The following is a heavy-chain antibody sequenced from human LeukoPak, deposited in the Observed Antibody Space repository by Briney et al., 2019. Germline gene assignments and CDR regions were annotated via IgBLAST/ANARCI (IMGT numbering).Heavy chain of an antibody. CDR2: IHHSGNRFESGST. D-gene: IGHD3-22*01. CDR3: ARNASSGFFND. CDR1: GQSIFNSHY. Sequence: SETLSLTCTVSGQSIFNSHYWGWIRPSPGKGLEWIGSIHHSGNRFESGSTHHNPSLRGRVTVSADTSKNHFSLTLTSVTAADTAAYFCARNASSGFFNDWGQGTLVIVSS. J-gene: IGHJ1*01. V-gene: IGHV4-28*01.